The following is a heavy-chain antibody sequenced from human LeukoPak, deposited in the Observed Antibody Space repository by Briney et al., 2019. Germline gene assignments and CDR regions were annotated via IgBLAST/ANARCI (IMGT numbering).Heavy chain of an antibody. CDR1: GFTFGDYA. D-gene: IGHD3-22*01. Sequence: GGSLRLSCAASGFTFGDYAMHWVRQAPGKGLEWVSLISGDGGGTYYADSVKGRFTISRDNSKNSLYLQMNSLRTEDTALYYCAKDVTYYYDSSGHNWFDPWGQGTLVTVSS. V-gene: IGHV3-43*02. CDR2: ISGDGGGT. J-gene: IGHJ5*02. CDR3: AKDVTYYYDSSGHNWFDP.